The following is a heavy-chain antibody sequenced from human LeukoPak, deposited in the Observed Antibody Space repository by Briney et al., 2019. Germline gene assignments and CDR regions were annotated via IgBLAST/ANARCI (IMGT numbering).Heavy chain of an antibody. V-gene: IGHV3-23*01. CDR2: ISGSGGST. Sequence: PGGSLRLSCGASGFPFSSYAMSWVRQAPGKGLEWVSAISGSGGSTYYADSVKGRFAISRDNSKNTLYLQMNSLRADDTAVYYCAKDNSFGELILDYWGQGTLVTVSS. J-gene: IGHJ4*02. CDR1: GFPFSSYA. D-gene: IGHD3-10*01. CDR3: AKDNSFGELILDY.